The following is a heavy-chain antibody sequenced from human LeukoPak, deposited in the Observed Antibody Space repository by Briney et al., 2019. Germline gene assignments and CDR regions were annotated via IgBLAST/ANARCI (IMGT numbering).Heavy chain of an antibody. CDR3: VRADSAYYYGSGSYSFDY. J-gene: IGHJ4*02. V-gene: IGHV1-69*13. D-gene: IGHD3-10*01. CDR2: IIPIFGTA. CDR1: GYTFTSNG. Sequence: ASVKVSCKASGYTFTSNGISWVRQAPGQGLEWMGGIIPIFGTANYAQKFQGRVTITADESTSTAYMELSSLRSEDTAVYYCVRADSAYYYGSGSYSFDYWGQGTLVTVSS.